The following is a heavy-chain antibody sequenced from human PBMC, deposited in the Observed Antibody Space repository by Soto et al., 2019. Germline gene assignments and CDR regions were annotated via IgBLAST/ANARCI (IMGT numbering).Heavy chain of an antibody. D-gene: IGHD5-12*01. CDR3: AREYSGYDKSRFDP. Sequence: QVQLQESGPGLVKPSQTLSLTCTVSGGSISSGGNYWSWIRHHPGKGLEWIGYLYYSGTTYYNPYLKSRLTISVETSRNRFSLKLSSVTAADTAVYYCAREYSGYDKSRFDPWGQGTLVTVSS. J-gene: IGHJ5*02. CDR2: LYYSGTT. CDR1: GGSISSGGNY. V-gene: IGHV4-31*03.